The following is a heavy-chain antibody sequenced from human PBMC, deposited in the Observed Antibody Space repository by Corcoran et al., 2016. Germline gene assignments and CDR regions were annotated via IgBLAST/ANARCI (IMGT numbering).Heavy chain of an antibody. V-gene: IGHV1-8*01. Sequence: QALLVQSGAVVKKPGASVKVPCTAPGYTFTSYDIHWVRQAPGRGLEWMGWMNPNSGNTGYAQKFRGRVTMTRNTSIITAYMELSSLRSEDTAVYYCARGSYGDYPDYWGQGTLVTVSS. CDR3: ARGSYGDYPDY. D-gene: IGHD4-17*01. CDR1: GYTFTSYD. J-gene: IGHJ4*02. CDR2: MNPNSGNT.